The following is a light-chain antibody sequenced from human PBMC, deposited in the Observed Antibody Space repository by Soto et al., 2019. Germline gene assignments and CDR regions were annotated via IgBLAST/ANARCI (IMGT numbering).Light chain of an antibody. CDR1: QGSSSY. J-gene: IGKJ4*01. CDR3: QQGNSFQLT. V-gene: IGKV1-9*01. CDR2: AAS. Sequence: DIQLTQSPSFLSASVGDRVIITGRASQGSSSYLAWYQQKPGKAPKLLIYAASTLQSGVRSGFSGSGSGTEFTLTISSLQPEYCANYYFQQGNSFQLTFGGGNKGEIK.